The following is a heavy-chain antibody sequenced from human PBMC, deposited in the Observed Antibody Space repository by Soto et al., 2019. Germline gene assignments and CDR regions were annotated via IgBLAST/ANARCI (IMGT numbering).Heavy chain of an antibody. CDR1: GFTFSYCA. J-gene: IGHJ4*02. V-gene: IGHV3-23*01. Sequence: EVQLLESGGGLVQAGGSLRLSCTASGFTFSYCAMTWVRQTPGKGLEWVSTITGSGDRTSYSDSVEGRFTISRDNSNTALYLQMNSLRVEDTALYFCEKSHHWWSLGSDYCGLGTLVTVSS. CDR3: EKSHHWWSLGSDY. CDR2: ITGSGDRT. D-gene: IGHD3-16*01.